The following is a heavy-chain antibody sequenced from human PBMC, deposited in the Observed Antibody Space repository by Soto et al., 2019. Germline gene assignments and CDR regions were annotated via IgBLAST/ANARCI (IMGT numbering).Heavy chain of an antibody. V-gene: IGHV3-33*01. CDR2: IWYDGSNK. J-gene: IGHJ5*02. CDR1: GLTFSSYG. CDR3: ASQLYNSSWYYVWFDP. D-gene: IGHD6-13*01. Sequence: QVQLVESGGGVVQPGRSLRLSCAASGLTFSSYGMHWVRQAPGKGLEWVAGIWYDGSNKYYADSAKGRFTISRDNSKNTLYLQMNILRAEDTAIYYCASQLYNSSWYYVWFDPWGQGTLVTVSS.